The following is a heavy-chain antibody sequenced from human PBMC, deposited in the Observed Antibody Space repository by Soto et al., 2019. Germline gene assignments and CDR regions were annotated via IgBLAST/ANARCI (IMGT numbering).Heavy chain of an antibody. CDR1: GYTFTSYA. CDR3: ARDLASRGFVDP. D-gene: IGHD3-10*01. CDR2: INAGNGNT. V-gene: IGHV1-3*01. Sequence: ASVKVSCKASGYTFTSYAMHWVRQAPGQRLERMGWINAGNGNTKYSQKFQGRVTITRDTSASTAYMELSSLRSEDTAVYYCARDLASRGFVDPWGQGTLVTVSS. J-gene: IGHJ5*02.